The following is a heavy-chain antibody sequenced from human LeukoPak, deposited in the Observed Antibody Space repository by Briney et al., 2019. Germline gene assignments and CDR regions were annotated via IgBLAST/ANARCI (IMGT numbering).Heavy chain of an antibody. J-gene: IGHJ6*03. D-gene: IGHD5-24*01. V-gene: IGHV1-46*01. CDR2: INPRSSTT. CDR3: ARANDDRSYAPQLVYYMDV. CDR1: GYSFSTYN. Sequence: ASVKVSCKASGYSFSTYNMNWVRQAPGQGLEWMGNINPRSSTTSLAQKFQGRLTMTRDMSTTTFYMELSSLRSEDTAVYYCARANDDRSYAPQLVYYMDVWGRGTTVTVSS.